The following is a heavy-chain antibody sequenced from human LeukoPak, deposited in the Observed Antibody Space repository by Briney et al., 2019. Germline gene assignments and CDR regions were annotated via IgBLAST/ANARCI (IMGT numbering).Heavy chain of an antibody. V-gene: IGHV3-74*01. CDR3: ARDGFLGPVTAYLDY. J-gene: IGHJ4*02. CDR2: SST. D-gene: IGHD2-21*02. Sequence: SSTSYADSVKGRFTISRDNARNTLYLQMNSLRAEDTAVYYCARDGFLGPVTAYLDYWGQGTQVTVSS.